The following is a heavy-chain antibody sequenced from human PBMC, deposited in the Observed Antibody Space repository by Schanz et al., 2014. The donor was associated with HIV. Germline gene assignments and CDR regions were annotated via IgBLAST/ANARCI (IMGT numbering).Heavy chain of an antibody. J-gene: IGHJ6*02. D-gene: IGHD3-22*01. Sequence: QVQLVESGGGVAQPGRSLRLSCAASGFTFSTYGMHWGRQAPGKGLEGVAGISYDGRNKYYADSVKGRFTISRDNSKNTLYLQLKSLRAEDRAVYYCAKDRNYYDDRYLGKGNYYYYYGMDVWGQGTTVTVSS. V-gene: IGHV3-30*18. CDR3: AKDRNYYDDRYLGKGNYYYYYGMDV. CDR1: GFTFSTYG. CDR2: ISYDGRNK.